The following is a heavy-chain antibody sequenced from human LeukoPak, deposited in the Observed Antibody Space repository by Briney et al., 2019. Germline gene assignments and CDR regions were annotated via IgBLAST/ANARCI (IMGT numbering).Heavy chain of an antibody. J-gene: IGHJ5*02. D-gene: IGHD2-2*01. CDR3: AGSIVVVPGAPPRWFDP. Sequence: PSETLSLTCTVSGDSMKNYYWSWIRQPPGKGLKWIGYIYYTGNTKSNPSLTSRLTILVDTSKNHFSLKVNSVTAADTAVYYCAGSIVVVPGAPPRWFDPWGQGTLVTVSS. CDR2: IYYTGNT. V-gene: IGHV4-59*01. CDR1: GDSMKNYY.